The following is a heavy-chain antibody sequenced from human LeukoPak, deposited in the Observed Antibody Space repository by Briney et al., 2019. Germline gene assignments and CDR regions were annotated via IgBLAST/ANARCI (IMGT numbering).Heavy chain of an antibody. Sequence: SETLSLTCAVSGYPMNSGYYWGWVRQPPGKGPEWIGHILYSGNTNYNPSLKSRVTIPVDTSKSRFSLKLSSVTAADTAVYYCARGYSTSWTYYFDYWGQGALVTVSS. CDR1: GYPMNSGYY. J-gene: IGHJ4*02. CDR3: ARGYSTSWTYYFDY. D-gene: IGHD2-2*01. CDR2: ILYSGNT. V-gene: IGHV4-38-2*01.